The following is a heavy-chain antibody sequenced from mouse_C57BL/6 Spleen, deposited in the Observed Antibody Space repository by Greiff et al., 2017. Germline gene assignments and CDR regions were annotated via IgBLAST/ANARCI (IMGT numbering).Heavy chain of an antibody. J-gene: IGHJ2*01. CDR3: ARWGSYGNYGYFDY. Sequence: EVQLQQSGPELVKPGASVKIPCKASGYTFTDYNMDWVKQSHGKSLEWIGDINPNNGGTIYNQKFKGKATLTVDKSSSTAYMELRSLTSEDTAVYYCARWGSYGNYGYFDYWGQGTTLTVSS. D-gene: IGHD2-1*01. CDR1: GYTFTDYN. CDR2: INPNNGGT. V-gene: IGHV1-18*01.